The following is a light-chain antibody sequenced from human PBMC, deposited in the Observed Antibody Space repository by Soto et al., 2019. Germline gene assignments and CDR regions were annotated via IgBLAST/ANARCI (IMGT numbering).Light chain of an antibody. Sequence: SYELTQRPSVSVAPGQTARITCGGNNIGSKSAHWYQQKPGQAPVLVVYDDSDRPSGIPERFSGSNSGNTATLTTSRVEAGDEADYYCQVWDNSSYYVFGTGTKVTVL. CDR2: DDS. CDR3: QVWDNSSYYV. J-gene: IGLJ1*01. CDR1: NIGSKS. V-gene: IGLV3-21*02.